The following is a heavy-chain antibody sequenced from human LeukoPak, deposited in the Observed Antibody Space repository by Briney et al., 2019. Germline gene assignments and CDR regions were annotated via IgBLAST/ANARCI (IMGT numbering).Heavy chain of an antibody. CDR1: GGSISSYY. CDR3: ARDSYNYGSGSFDY. D-gene: IGHD5-18*01. V-gene: IGHV4-59*01. CDR2: ISYSGST. Sequence: SETLSLTCTVSGGSISSYYWSWIRQPPGKGLEWIGYISYSGSTNYNPSLKSRVTISVDTSKSQFSLKLSSVTAADTAVYYCARDSYNYGSGSFDYWGQGTLVTVSS. J-gene: IGHJ4*02.